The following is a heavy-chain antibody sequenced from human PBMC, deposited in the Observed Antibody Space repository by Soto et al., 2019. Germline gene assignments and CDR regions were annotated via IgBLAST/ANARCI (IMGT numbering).Heavy chain of an antibody. Sequence: GGSLRLSCAASGFTFSSYAMSWVRQAPGKGLEWVSAISGSGGSTYYADSVKGRFTISRDNSKNTLYLQMNSLRAEDTAVYYCAKFRGRSVAGYSSSWYGDYYYGMDVWGQGTTVTVSS. D-gene: IGHD6-13*01. CDR1: GFTFSSYA. V-gene: IGHV3-23*01. CDR3: AKFRGRSVAGYSSSWYGDYYYGMDV. CDR2: ISGSGGST. J-gene: IGHJ6*02.